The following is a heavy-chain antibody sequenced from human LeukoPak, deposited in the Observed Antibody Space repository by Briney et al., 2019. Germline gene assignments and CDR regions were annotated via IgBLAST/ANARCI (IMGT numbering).Heavy chain of an antibody. CDR3: ARGYDSSGQLVG. Sequence: GSLRLSCVVSGFSFTNSWMSRVRQPPGKGLEWIGSIYYSGSTYYNPSLKSRVTISVDTSKNQFSLKLSSVTAADTAVYYCARGYDSSGQLVGWGQGTLVTVSS. D-gene: IGHD3-22*01. CDR1: GFSFTNS. J-gene: IGHJ4*02. V-gene: IGHV4-39*07. CDR2: IYYSGST.